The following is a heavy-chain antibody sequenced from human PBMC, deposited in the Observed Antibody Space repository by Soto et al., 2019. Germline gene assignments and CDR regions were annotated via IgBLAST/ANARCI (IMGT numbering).Heavy chain of an antibody. CDR3: ARRMTWSLWCFDL. J-gene: IGHJ2*01. CDR1: GYTFKDYD. V-gene: IGHV1-8*01. Sequence: QVQLLQSGAEVKKPGTSVRVSCRASGYTFKDYDINWVRRATGQGLEWMGWMNPNSGNTGYAQKFQGRVTMTRNTSARTAYMELSSLTVEDTALYYCARRMTWSLWCFDLWGSGTQVNVSS. D-gene: IGHD3-10*01. CDR2: MNPNSGNT.